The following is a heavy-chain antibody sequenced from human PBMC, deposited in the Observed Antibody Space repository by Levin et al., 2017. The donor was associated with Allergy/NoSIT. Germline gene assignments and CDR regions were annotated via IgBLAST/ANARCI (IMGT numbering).Heavy chain of an antibody. V-gene: IGHV3-48*03. CDR3: ARARRGCGGDCYTWYYFQH. D-gene: IGHD2-21*02. CDR1: GFTFSSYE. J-gene: IGHJ1*01. Sequence: AGGSLRLSCAASGFTFSSYEMNWVRQAPGKGLEWVSYISSSGSTIYYADSVKGRFTISRDNAKNSLYLQMNSLRAEDTAVYYCARARRGCGGDCYTWYYFQHWGQGTLVTVSS. CDR2: ISSSGSTI.